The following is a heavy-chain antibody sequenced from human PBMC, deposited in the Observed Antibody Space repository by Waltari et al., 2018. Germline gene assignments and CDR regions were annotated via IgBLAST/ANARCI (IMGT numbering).Heavy chain of an antibody. V-gene: IGHV4-31*03. J-gene: IGHJ6*03. D-gene: IGHD3-22*01. Sequence: QVQLQESGPGLVKPSQTLSLTCTVSGGSISSGGYYWSWIRQHPGNGLEWIGYIYYSGSTYYNPSLKSRVTISVDTSKNQFSLKLSSVTAADTAVYYCARDRITMIVDRDYYYYYMDVWGKGTTVTVSS. CDR1: GGSISSGGYY. CDR3: ARDRITMIVDRDYYYYYMDV. CDR2: IYYSGST.